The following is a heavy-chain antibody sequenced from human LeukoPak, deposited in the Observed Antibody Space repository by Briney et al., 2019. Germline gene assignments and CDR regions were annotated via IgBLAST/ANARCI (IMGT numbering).Heavy chain of an antibody. Sequence: GGSLRLSCAASGFTFSNYWMSWVRQAPGKGLEWLANINQDGSEMYYVDSVKGRFTISRDNSKNTLYLQMNSLRAEDTAVYYCAKPDYDFWSGYYTAYFDYWGQGTLVTVSS. V-gene: IGHV3-7*01. CDR2: INQDGSEM. CDR3: AKPDYDFWSGYYTAYFDY. CDR1: GFTFSNYW. D-gene: IGHD3-3*01. J-gene: IGHJ4*02.